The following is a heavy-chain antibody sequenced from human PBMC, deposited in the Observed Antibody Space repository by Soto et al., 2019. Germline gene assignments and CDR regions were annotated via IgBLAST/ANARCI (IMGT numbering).Heavy chain of an antibody. D-gene: IGHD1-26*01. V-gene: IGHV3-30*03. CDR2: ISFEGSEK. J-gene: IGHJ3*02. CDR3: ARDRRLYYSDAFDI. Sequence: QVQLVESGGGVVQPGRSLRLSCAASGFTFSIYGMHWVRHAPGKGLEWVAMISFEGSEKYYTDSVKGRFHISRDSSKNTMYLQMDSLRVEDTAAYYCARDRRLYYSDAFDIWGQGTTVTVSS. CDR1: GFTFSIYG.